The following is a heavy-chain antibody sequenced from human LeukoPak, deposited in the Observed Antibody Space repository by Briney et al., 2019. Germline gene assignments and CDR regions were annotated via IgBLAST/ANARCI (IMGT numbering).Heavy chain of an antibody. CDR2: ISDIGRT. CDR3: ARALGDYVWGSYRYTSQNSCFDY. V-gene: IGHV4-59*01. Sequence: SETLSLTCTVSGGSINNYYWSWIRQPPGKGLEWIGYISDIGRTNYNPSLRSRVTISVDTSKNQFSLKLNSVTAADTAVYYCARALGDYVWGSYRYTSQNSCFDYWGQGTLVTVSS. D-gene: IGHD3-16*02. CDR1: GGSINNYY. J-gene: IGHJ4*02.